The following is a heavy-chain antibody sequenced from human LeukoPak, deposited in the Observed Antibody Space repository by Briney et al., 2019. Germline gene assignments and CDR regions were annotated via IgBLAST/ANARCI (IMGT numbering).Heavy chain of an antibody. J-gene: IGHJ4*02. D-gene: IGHD6-13*01. Sequence: SETLSLTCTVSGGSISSYYWSWIRQPPGKGLEWIGYIYYSGSTNYNPSLKSRVTISVDTSKNQFSLKLSSVTAADTAVYYCARHAGSWDYFDYWGQGTLVTVSS. CDR1: GGSISSYY. CDR2: IYYSGST. V-gene: IGHV4-59*08. CDR3: ARHAGSWDYFDY.